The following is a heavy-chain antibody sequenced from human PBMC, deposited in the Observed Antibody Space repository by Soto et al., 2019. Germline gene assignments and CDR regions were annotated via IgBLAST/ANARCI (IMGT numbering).Heavy chain of an antibody. D-gene: IGHD1-26*01. V-gene: IGHV4-34*01. CDR1: GRSFSGYY. CDR2: INHSGST. J-gene: IGHJ4*02. Sequence: QVQLQQWGAGLLKPSETLSLTCAVYGRSFSGYYWSWIRQPPGKGLEWIGEINHSGSTNYNPSLKSRVTISVDTSKNQFSLKLSSVTAADTAVYYCARGPGVGAFDYWGQGTLVTVSS. CDR3: ARGPGVGAFDY.